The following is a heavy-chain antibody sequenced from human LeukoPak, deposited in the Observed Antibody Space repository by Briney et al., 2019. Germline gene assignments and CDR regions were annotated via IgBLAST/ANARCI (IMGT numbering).Heavy chain of an antibody. CDR2: IYYSGST. V-gene: IGHV4-59*01. D-gene: IGHD3-9*01. J-gene: IGHJ3*02. CDR3: AREGLVLRYPGAFDI. Sequence: SETPSLTCTVSGGSISSYYWSWIRQPPGKGLEWIGYIYYSGSTNYNPSLKSRVTISVDTSKNQFSLKLSSVTAAVTAVYYCAREGLVLRYPGAFDIWGQGTMVTVSS. CDR1: GGSISSYY.